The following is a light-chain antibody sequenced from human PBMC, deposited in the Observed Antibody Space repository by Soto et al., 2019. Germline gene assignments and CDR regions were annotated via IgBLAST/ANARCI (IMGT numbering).Light chain of an antibody. CDR3: SSFTSSITVV. V-gene: IGLV2-14*03. CDR1: SSDVGAYNY. J-gene: IGLJ2*01. Sequence: QSVLTQPASVSGSPGQSITISCTGTSSDVGAYNYVSWYQQHPGKAPKVMIYDVSNRPSGVSNRFSGSKSGNTASLTISGLQAEDEADYYCSSFTSSITVVFGGGTQLTVL. CDR2: DVS.